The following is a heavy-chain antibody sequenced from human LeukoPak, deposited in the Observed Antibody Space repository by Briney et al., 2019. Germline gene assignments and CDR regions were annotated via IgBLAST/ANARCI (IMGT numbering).Heavy chain of an antibody. J-gene: IGHJ4*02. CDR3: ADLVYCSSSSCYEPFNQT. V-gene: IGHV1-69*13. Sequence: ASVTVSCTASGFTFTSSAMQWVRQAPGQGLEWMGGIIPIFGRANYAQKFQGRVTITADDSTSTAYMELSSLRSEDTAVYYCADLVYCSSSSCYEPFNQTWGQGTLVTVSP. CDR2: IIPIFGRA. CDR1: GFTFTSSA. D-gene: IGHD2-2*01.